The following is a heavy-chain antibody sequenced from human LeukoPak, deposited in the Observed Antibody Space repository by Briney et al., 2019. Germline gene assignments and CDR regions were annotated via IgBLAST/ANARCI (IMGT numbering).Heavy chain of an antibody. V-gene: IGHV3-23*01. Sequence: GGSLRLSCAASGFTFSSYAMSWVRQAPGKGLEWVSVISGSGGSTHYADSVKGRFTTSRDNSKNTLYLQMNSLRAEDTAVYYCAKGVDSGGTCYSSMDYWGQGTLVTVS. J-gene: IGHJ4*02. CDR1: GFTFSSYA. CDR3: AKGVDSGGTCYSSMDY. D-gene: IGHD2-15*01. CDR2: ISGSGGST.